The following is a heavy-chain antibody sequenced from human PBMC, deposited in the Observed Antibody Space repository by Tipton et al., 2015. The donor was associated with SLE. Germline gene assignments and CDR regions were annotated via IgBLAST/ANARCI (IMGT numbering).Heavy chain of an antibody. CDR1: GGSISSGGYY. Sequence: TLSLTCTVSGGSISSGGYYWSWIRQHPGKGLEWIGYIYYSGSTYYNPSLKSRVTISVDTSKNQFSLKLSSVTAADTAVYYCARGRGDSSSLGGYWGQGTLVTVSS. CDR2: IYYSGST. D-gene: IGHD6-6*01. V-gene: IGHV4-31*03. CDR3: ARGRGDSSSLGGY. J-gene: IGHJ4*02.